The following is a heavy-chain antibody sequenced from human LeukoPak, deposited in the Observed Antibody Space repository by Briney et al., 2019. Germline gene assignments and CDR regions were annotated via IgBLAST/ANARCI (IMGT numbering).Heavy chain of an antibody. CDR3: ARKYRGATYYDFWSGYSWYYFDY. D-gene: IGHD3-3*01. V-gene: IGHV3-7*01. J-gene: IGHJ4*02. CDR1: GFTFSTYT. Sequence: PGGSLRLSCEVSGFTFSTYTIHWVRQAPGKGLEWVANIKQDGSEKYYVDSVKGRFTISRDNAKNSLYLQMNSLRAEDTAVYYCARKYRGATYYDFWSGYSWYYFDYWGQGTLVTVSS. CDR2: IKQDGSEK.